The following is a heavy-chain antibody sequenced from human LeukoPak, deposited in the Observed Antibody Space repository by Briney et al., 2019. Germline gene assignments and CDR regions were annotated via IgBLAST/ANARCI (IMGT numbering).Heavy chain of an antibody. CDR2: ISDSGGST. CDR3: AKRGVVIRVILVGFHKEAYYFDS. J-gene: IGHJ4*02. Sequence: GGSLRLSCAVSGITLSNYGMSWVRQAPGKGLEWVAGISDSGGSTNYADSVKGQFTISRDNPKNTLYLQMNSLRAEDTAVYFCAKRGVVIRVILVGFHKEAYYFDSWGQGALVTVSS. V-gene: IGHV3-23*01. D-gene: IGHD3-22*01. CDR1: GITLSNYG.